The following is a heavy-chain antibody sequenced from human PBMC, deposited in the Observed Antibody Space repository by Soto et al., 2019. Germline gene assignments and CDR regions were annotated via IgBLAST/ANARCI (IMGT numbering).Heavy chain of an antibody. Sequence: QVQLQESGPGLVKPSETLSLTCTVSGGSISGSYWSWIRQPPGKGLEWIGYIYYSGSTNYNPSLKSRVTISVDTSKNQFSLKLSSVTAADTAVYYCAIDSRSTVSMFDYWGQGTLVTVSS. J-gene: IGHJ4*02. CDR2: IYYSGST. CDR3: AIDSRSTVSMFDY. CDR1: GGSISGSY. D-gene: IGHD4-17*01. V-gene: IGHV4-59*01.